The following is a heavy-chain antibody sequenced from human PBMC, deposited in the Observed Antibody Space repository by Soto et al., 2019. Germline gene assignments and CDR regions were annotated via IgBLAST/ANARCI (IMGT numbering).Heavy chain of an antibody. CDR2: INHSGST. CDR1: GGSFSGYY. V-gene: IGHV4-34*01. D-gene: IGHD3-3*01. CDR3: ARGLPATIFGVVFNWFDP. Sequence: SETLSLTCAVYGGSFSGYYWSWIRQPPGKGLEWIGEINHSGSTNYNPSLKSRVTISVDTSKNQFSLKLSSVTAADTAVYYCARGLPATIFGVVFNWFDPWGQGTLVTSPQ. J-gene: IGHJ5*02.